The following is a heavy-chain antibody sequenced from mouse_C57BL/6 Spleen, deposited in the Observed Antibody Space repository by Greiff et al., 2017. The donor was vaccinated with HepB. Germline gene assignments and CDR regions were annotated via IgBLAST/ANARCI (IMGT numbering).Heavy chain of an antibody. CDR1: GYAFSSSW. CDR2: IYPGDGDT. Sequence: VQLQQSGPELVKPGASVKISCKASGYAFSSSWMNWVKQRPGKGLEWIGRIYPGDGDTNYNGKFKGKATLTADKYSSTAYMQLRSLTSEDSAVYFCARNYGSSLAWFAYWGQGTLVTVSA. J-gene: IGHJ3*01. CDR3: ARNYGSSLAWFAY. V-gene: IGHV1-82*01. D-gene: IGHD1-1*01.